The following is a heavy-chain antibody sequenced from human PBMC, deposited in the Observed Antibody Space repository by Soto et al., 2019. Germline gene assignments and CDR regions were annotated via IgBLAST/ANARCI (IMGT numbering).Heavy chain of an antibody. Sequence: SVKVSCKASGGTFSSYAISWVRQAPGQGLEWMGGIIPICGTANYAQKFQGRVTITADESTSTAYMELSSLRSEDTAVYYCARDRIAYYYDSSGYYFDYWGQGTLVTVSS. CDR1: GGTFSSYA. CDR2: IIPICGTA. D-gene: IGHD3-22*01. CDR3: ARDRIAYYYDSSGYYFDY. J-gene: IGHJ4*02. V-gene: IGHV1-69*13.